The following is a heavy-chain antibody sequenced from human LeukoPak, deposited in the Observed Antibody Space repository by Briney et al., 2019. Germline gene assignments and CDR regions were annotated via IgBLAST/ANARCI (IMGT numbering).Heavy chain of an antibody. Sequence: SETLSLTCAVYGGSFSGYYWSWIRQHPGKGLEWIGYIYYSGSTYYNPSLKSRVTISVDTSKNQSSLKLSSVTAADTAVYYCASSSSELSYDYWGQGTLVTVSS. CDR2: IYYSGST. D-gene: IGHD3-16*02. CDR3: ASSSSELSYDY. V-gene: IGHV4-31*11. J-gene: IGHJ4*02. CDR1: GGSFSGYY.